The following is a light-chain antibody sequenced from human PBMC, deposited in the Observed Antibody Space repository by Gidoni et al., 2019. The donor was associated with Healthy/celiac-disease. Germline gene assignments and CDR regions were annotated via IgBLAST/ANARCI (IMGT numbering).Light chain of an antibody. CDR2: AAS. CDR1: QSISSY. V-gene: IGKV1-39*01. Sequence: DIQMTQSPSSLSASVGDRVTITCRASQSISSYLNWYQQKPGKAPKLLIYAASSLQSGVPSRFSGSGSGTDFTLTISSLQPEDFATYYCQQSYSTLGASXGXTKVEIK. CDR3: QQSYSTLGA. J-gene: IGKJ4*01.